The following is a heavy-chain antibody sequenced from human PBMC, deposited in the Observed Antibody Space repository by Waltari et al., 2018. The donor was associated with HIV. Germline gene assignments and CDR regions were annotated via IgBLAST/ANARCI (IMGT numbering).Heavy chain of an antibody. CDR3: ARGEGGYTYGYNWLDL. D-gene: IGHD1-26*01. J-gene: IGHJ5*02. V-gene: IGHV3-33*01. CDR2: IWYDGSKK. CDR1: GLSLSYYG. Sequence: QVQVVESGGSLVQPGWSRRLSCAASGLSLSYYGMDWVRQAPGKGLEWVALIWYDGSKKYYGDSVKGRFTIFSDKSKNTVFLQMTRLRVEDTATYYCARGEGGYTYGYNWLDLWGQGTVVTVSS.